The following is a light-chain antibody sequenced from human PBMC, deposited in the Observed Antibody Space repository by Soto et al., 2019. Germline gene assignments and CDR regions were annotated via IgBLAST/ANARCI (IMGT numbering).Light chain of an antibody. CDR2: GTS. CDR3: QQYDRSLYT. V-gene: IGKV3-20*01. CDR1: QSLSSTY. Sequence: EIGLTQSPGTLSLSPGERATLSCRASQSLSSTYLAWYQQKPGQAPRLLIYGTSTRATGIPDRFSGSGSGTDFTLTISRLEPEDFAVYFCQQYDRSLYTFGQGTKLEIK. J-gene: IGKJ2*01.